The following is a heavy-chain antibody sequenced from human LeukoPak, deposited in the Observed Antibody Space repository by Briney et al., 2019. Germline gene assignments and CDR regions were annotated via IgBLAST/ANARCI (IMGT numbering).Heavy chain of an antibody. CDR3: AREGLTGTYNWFDP. CDR1: RLIVSANY. V-gene: IGHV3-66*01. D-gene: IGHD1-7*01. Sequence: GGSLRLSCAASRLIVSANYMAWVRQAPGKGLEWVSVIYTGGSTYYADSVKGRFTISRDNSKNTLYLQMNSLRAEDTAVYYCAREGLTGTYNWFDPWGQGTLVTVSS. CDR2: IYTGGST. J-gene: IGHJ5*02.